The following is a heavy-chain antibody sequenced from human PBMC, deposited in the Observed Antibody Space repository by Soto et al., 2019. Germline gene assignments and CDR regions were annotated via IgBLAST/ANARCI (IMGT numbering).Heavy chain of an antibody. CDR2: IYSGGST. J-gene: IGHJ3*02. D-gene: IGHD2-21*02. CDR1: GSTVRSNY. CDR3: ARDSDSDAFDI. Sequence: EVQLVESGGGLVQPGGSLRLSCAAYGSTVRSNYMSWVRQAPGKGLEWVSVIYSGGSTYYADSVKGRFTISRYNSKNTLYLQMNSLRDEDTAVYDCARDSDSDAFDIWGQGTMVTVSS. V-gene: IGHV3-66*01.